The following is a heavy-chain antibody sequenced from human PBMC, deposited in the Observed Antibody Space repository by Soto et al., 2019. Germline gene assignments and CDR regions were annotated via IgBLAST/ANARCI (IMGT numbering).Heavy chain of an antibody. CDR3: ARDYDSSGLGAFDI. V-gene: IGHV4-30-4*01. J-gene: IGHJ3*02. CDR2: IYYSGST. CDR1: GGSISSGDYY. D-gene: IGHD3-22*01. Sequence: NPSETLSLTCTVSGGSISSGDYYWSWIRQPPGKGLEWIGYIYYSGSTYYNPSLKSRVTISVDTSKNQFSLKLSSVTAADTAVYYCARDYDSSGLGAFDIWGQGTMVTVSS.